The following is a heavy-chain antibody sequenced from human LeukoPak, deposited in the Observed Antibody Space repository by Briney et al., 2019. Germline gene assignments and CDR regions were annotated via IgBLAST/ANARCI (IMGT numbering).Heavy chain of an antibody. J-gene: IGHJ6*02. Sequence: TGGSLRLSCAASGFTFSSYAMSWVRQAPGKGLEWVSAISGSGGSTYYADSVKGRFTISRDNSKNTLYLQMNSLGAEDTAVYYCAKDSTLGCSSTSCFFLPYYYYYGMDVWGQGTTVTVSS. CDR1: GFTFSSYA. D-gene: IGHD2-2*01. CDR3: AKDSTLGCSSTSCFFLPYYYYYGMDV. V-gene: IGHV3-23*01. CDR2: ISGSGGST.